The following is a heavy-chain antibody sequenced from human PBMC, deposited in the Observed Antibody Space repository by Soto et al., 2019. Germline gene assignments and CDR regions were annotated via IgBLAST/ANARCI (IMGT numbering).Heavy chain of an antibody. D-gene: IGHD3-22*01. V-gene: IGHV3-21*01. Sequence: PGGSLRLSCAASGFTFSSYSMNWVRQAPGKGLEWVSSISSSSSYIYYADSVKGRFTISRDNAKNSLYLQMNSLRAEDTAVYYCVRDLVVIRNYYYCMDVWGQGPTVTVSS. CDR1: GFTFSSYS. J-gene: IGHJ6*02. CDR2: ISSSSSYI. CDR3: VRDLVVIRNYYYCMDV.